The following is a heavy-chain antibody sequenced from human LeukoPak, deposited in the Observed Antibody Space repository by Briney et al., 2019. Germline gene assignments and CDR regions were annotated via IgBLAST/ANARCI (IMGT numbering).Heavy chain of an antibody. D-gene: IGHD3-9*01. CDR1: GFTFSSYE. J-gene: IGHJ4*02. CDR3: ARDQRYFDWLPFDY. V-gene: IGHV3-48*03. CDR2: ISSSGSTI. Sequence: GGSLRLSCAASGFTFSSYEMNWVRQVPGKGLEWVSYISSSGSTIYYADSVKGRFTISRDNAKNSLYLQMNSLRAEDTAVYYCARDQRYFDWLPFDYWGQGTLVTVSS.